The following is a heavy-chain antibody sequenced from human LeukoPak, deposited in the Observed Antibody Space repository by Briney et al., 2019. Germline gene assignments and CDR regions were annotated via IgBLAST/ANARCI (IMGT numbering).Heavy chain of an antibody. CDR1: GFTFSSYG. J-gene: IGHJ6*03. Sequence: GGSLRLSCAAFGFTFSSYGMSWVRQAPGKGLEWVSAIGGSGGRTYYADSVKGRFTISRDNAKNSLYLQMNSLRAEDTAVYYCARDVVLRYFDWLSYYYYMDVWGKGTTVTISS. CDR2: IGGSGGRT. D-gene: IGHD3-9*01. V-gene: IGHV3-23*01. CDR3: ARDVVLRYFDWLSYYYYMDV.